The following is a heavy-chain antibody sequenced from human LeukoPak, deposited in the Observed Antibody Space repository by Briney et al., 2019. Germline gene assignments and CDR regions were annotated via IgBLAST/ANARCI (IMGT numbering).Heavy chain of an antibody. CDR2: IHPGDSDT. J-gene: IGHJ4*02. V-gene: IGHV5-51*01. D-gene: IGHD2-8*01. Sequence: GESLKISCKGSGYSLTNYWIGWVRQLPGKGLEWVGIIHPGDSDTRYSPTFQGQVTISIDKSISTAYLQWNSLKASDTAMYYCARSPFYYFDYWGQGTLVSVPS. CDR1: GYSLTNYW. CDR3: ARSPFYYFDY.